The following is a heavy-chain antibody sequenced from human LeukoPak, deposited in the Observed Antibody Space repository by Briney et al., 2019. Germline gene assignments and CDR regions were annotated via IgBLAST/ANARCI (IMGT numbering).Heavy chain of an antibody. CDR3: ARDMGGYSGYDYDY. CDR1: GYTFTGYY. D-gene: IGHD5-12*01. Sequence: ASVKVSCKSSGYTFTGYYLHWVRHAPGQGLEWMGWIHPNSGGTNYAQKFQGRVTMTRDTSITTAYMELTRLRSDDTAVYYCARDMGGYSGYDYDYWGQGTLVTASS. J-gene: IGHJ4*02. CDR2: IHPNSGGT. V-gene: IGHV1-2*02.